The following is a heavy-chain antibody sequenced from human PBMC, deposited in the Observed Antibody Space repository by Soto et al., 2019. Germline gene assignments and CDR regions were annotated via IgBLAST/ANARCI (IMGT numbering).Heavy chain of an antibody. CDR2: IIPILTTP. CDR1: GGTFSIYG. D-gene: IGHD2-8*02. CDR3: ATSVGIAPTGEDGMDV. V-gene: IGHV1-69*01. Sequence: QVQLVQSGAEVKKTGSSVKVSCKASGGTFSIYGFSWVRQAPGQGPEWIGGIIPILTTPNYAQKFQGRVTIVADESTTTVYMELSSLKFEDTALYYWATSVGIAPTGEDGMDVWGQGTSVTVSS. J-gene: IGHJ6*02.